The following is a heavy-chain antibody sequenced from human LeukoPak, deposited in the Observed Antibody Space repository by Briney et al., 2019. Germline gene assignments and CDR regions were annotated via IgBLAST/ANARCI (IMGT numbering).Heavy chain of an antibody. J-gene: IGHJ5*02. CDR2: INPNSGGT. D-gene: IGHD6-19*01. V-gene: IGHV1-2*02. CDR3: ARDLAVAGTGWFDP. Sequence: GASVKVSCKASGYTSTGYYMHWVRQAPGQGLEWMGWINPNSGGTNYAQKFQGRVTMTRDTSISTAYMELSRLRSDDTAVYYCARDLAVAGTGWFDPWGQGTLVTVSS. CDR1: GYTSTGYY.